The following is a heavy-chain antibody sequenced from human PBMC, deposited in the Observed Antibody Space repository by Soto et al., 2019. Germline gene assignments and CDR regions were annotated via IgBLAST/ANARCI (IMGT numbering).Heavy chain of an antibody. CDR2: ISGGGDST. CDR1: GFTFNNYA. CDR3: AKPTGDAGSYRPFDY. V-gene: IGHV3-23*01. J-gene: IGHJ4*02. D-gene: IGHD3-16*02. Sequence: EVQLLESGGGLVQPGGSLRLSCAASGFTFNNYAMSWVRQAPGKGLEWVSAISGGGDSTNYADSVKGRFTISRDNSKNTLYLQMNSLRAEDTAVYHCAKPTGDAGSYRPFDYWGQGTLVTVSS.